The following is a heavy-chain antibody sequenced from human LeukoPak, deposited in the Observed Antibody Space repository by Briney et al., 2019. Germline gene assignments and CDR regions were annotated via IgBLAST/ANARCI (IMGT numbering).Heavy chain of an antibody. CDR2: IYYSGST. D-gene: IGHD6-13*01. V-gene: IGHV4-39*07. CDR3: ARESIAAAGTFDY. J-gene: IGHJ4*02. Sequence: SETLSLTCTVSGGSISSSTYYWVWIRQPPGKGLEWIGTIYYSGSTNYNPSLKSRVTISVDTSKNQSSLKLSSVTAADTAVYYCARESIAAAGTFDYWGQGTLVTVSS. CDR1: GGSISSSTYY.